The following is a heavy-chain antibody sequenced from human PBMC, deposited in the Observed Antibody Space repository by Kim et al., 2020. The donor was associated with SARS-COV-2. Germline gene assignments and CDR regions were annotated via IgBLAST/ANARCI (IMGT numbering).Heavy chain of an antibody. CDR3: ARVSRFRSGTYDYFYYAMYV. V-gene: IGHV3-74*01. CDR1: GFTFNTYW. Sequence: GGSLRLSCAASGFTFNTYWMHWVRQAPGKGLVWVSRINIDGSSRGYVDSVKGRFTISRDNAKNTLYLQMNSLRADDTAVYFCARVSRFRSGTYDYFYYAMYVWGQGTTVTVSS. J-gene: IGHJ6*02. D-gene: IGHD3-10*01. CDR2: INIDGSSR.